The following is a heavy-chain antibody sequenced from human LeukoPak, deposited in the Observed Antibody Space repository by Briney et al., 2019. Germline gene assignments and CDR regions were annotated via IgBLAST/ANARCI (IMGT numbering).Heavy chain of an antibody. CDR1: GGSISSYY. J-gene: IGHJ4*02. V-gene: IGHV4-59*01. D-gene: IGHD2-15*01. Sequence: PSETLSLTCTVSGGSISSYYWSWIRQPPGKGLEWIGYIYYSGSTNYNPSLKSRVTISVDASKNQFSLKLSSVTAADTAVYYCARGPVGYCSGGSCYADYWGQGTLVTVSS. CDR3: ARGPVGYCSGGSCYADY. CDR2: IYYSGST.